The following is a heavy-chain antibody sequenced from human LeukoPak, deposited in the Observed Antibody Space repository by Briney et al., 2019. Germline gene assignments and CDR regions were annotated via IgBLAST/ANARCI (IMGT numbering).Heavy chain of an antibody. CDR2: IYYSGST. Sequence: SETLSLTCTVSGGSVSSGSYYWSWIRQPPGKGLEWTGYIYYSGSTNYNPSLKSRVTISVDTSKNQFSLKLSSVTAADTAVYYCARYARGVVVPAASIYYGMDVWGKGTTVTVSS. V-gene: IGHV4-61*01. CDR3: ARYARGVVVPAASIYYGMDV. D-gene: IGHD2-2*01. CDR1: GGSVSSGSYY. J-gene: IGHJ6*04.